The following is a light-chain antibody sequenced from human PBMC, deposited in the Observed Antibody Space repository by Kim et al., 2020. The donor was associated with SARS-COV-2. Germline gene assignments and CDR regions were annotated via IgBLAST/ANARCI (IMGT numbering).Light chain of an antibody. CDR3: GALDSSLDALV. Sequence: GQKVTISCPGSGSNIGNNYVSWYQQLPGTAPKLLIYDNNERPSGIPDRFSGSKSGTSATLGITGLQTGDEADYYCGALDSSLDALVFGGGTQLTVL. CDR1: GSNIGNNY. V-gene: IGLV1-51*01. CDR2: DNN. J-gene: IGLJ2*01.